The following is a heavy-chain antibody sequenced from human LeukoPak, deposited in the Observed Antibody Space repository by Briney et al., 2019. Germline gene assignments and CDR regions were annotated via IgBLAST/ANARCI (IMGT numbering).Heavy chain of an antibody. CDR2: ISGSGGST. CDR3: AKLISTRKYYYDSSGYPLGDY. D-gene: IGHD3-22*01. Sequence: GGSLRLSCAASGFTFSSYAMSWVRQAPGKGLEWVSAISGSGGSTYYADSVKGRFTISRDNSKNTLYLRMNSLRAGDTAVYYCAKLISTRKYYYDSSGYPLGDYWGQGTLVTVSS. CDR1: GFTFSSYA. V-gene: IGHV3-23*01. J-gene: IGHJ4*02.